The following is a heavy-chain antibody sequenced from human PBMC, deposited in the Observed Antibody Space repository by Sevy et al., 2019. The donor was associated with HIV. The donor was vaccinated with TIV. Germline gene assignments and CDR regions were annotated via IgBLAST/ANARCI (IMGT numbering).Heavy chain of an antibody. CDR3: ARRYFDV. CDR1: GFTFHTFW. J-gene: IGHJ4*02. CDR2: IRQDGNEI. V-gene: IGHV3-7*01. Sequence: GGSLRLSCAASGFTFHTFWMQWVRQAPGKGLEWVANIRQDGNEIYCADSVKGRFTISRDNAMQSLYLEMNNLRVEDSGIYYCARRYFDVWGQGTLVTVSS.